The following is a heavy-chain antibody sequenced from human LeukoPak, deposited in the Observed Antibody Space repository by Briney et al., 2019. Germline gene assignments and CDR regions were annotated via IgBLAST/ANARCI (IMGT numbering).Heavy chain of an antibody. J-gene: IGHJ4*02. D-gene: IGHD3-10*01. V-gene: IGHV3-73*01. CDR3: TRHNRYSGVFDY. CDR1: GFTFSGSA. CDR2: IRSKANSYET. Sequence: PGGSLRLSCAASGFTFSGSAMHWVRQASGKGLEWVGRIRSKANSYETAYAASVKGRFTISRDDSKNTAYLQMNSLKTEDTAVYYCTRHNRYSGVFDYWGQGTLVTVSS.